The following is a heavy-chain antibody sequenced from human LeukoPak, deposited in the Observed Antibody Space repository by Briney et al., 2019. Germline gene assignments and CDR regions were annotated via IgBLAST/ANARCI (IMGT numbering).Heavy chain of an antibody. CDR3: ATEWESNP. J-gene: IGHJ5*02. CDR1: GYSFTAYA. Sequence: ASVKVSCKTSGYSFTAYAMHWVRQAPGQGLEWMGKINPSGGTTTYAQAFQGRVTMTRDMSTSTVYMELSSLRADDTALYYCATEWESNPWGQGTLVTVSS. D-gene: IGHD1-26*01. V-gene: IGHV1-46*01. CDR2: INPSGGTT.